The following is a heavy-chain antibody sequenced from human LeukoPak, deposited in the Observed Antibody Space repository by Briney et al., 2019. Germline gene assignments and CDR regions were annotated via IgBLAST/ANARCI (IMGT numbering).Heavy chain of an antibody. CDR3: ARVAETYYYGSGSYAPSMDYYYMDV. V-gene: IGHV4-38-2*02. D-gene: IGHD3-10*01. J-gene: IGHJ6*03. CDR1: GYSISSGYY. Sequence: SETLSLTCTVSGYSISSGYYWGWIRQPPGKGLEWIGSIYHSGSTYYNPSLKSRVTISVDTSKNQFSLKLSSVTAADTAVYYCARVAETYYYGSGSYAPSMDYYYMDVWGKGTTVTVSS. CDR2: IYHSGST.